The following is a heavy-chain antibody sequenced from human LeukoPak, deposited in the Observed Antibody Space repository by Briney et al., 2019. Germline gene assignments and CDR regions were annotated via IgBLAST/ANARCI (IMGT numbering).Heavy chain of an antibody. J-gene: IGHJ6*03. V-gene: IGHV3-15*01. CDR1: GFTFSNAW. CDR2: IKSKTGGETA. CDR3: TSDGRYFGWRPYFYYHMDV. D-gene: IGHD3-9*01. Sequence: PGGSLTLSCAASGFTFSNAWMSWVRQAPGKGLEWVGRIKSKTGGETADYAALVKGRFTISRNDSNNTLFLQMNSLKTEYAAVYYCTSDGRYFGWRPYFYYHMDVWGKGTTVTVSS.